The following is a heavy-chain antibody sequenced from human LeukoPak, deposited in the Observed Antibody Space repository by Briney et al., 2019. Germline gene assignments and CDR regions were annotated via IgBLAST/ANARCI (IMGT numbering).Heavy chain of an antibody. J-gene: IGHJ4*02. V-gene: IGHV3-30*04. CDR2: ISYDGSNK. Sequence: PGGSLRLSCAASGFSFSNYAIHWVRQAPGKGLEWVAVISYDGSNKYYADSVKGRFTISRDNSKNTLHLQVNSLRGEDTAVYYCARDHYYGSGSYTAFDFWGQGTLVTVSS. CDR3: ARDHYYGSGSYTAFDF. CDR1: GFSFSNYA. D-gene: IGHD3-10*01.